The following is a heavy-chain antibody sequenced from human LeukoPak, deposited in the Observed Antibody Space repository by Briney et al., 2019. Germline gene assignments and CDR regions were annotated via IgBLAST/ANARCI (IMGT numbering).Heavy chain of an antibody. J-gene: IGHJ4*02. CDR1: GFTFSSYS. CDR2: ISSSSSTI. D-gene: IGHD3-22*01. CDR3: ARFYYDSSGYPADYFDY. V-gene: IGHV3-48*01. Sequence: PGGSLRLSCAASGFTFSSYSMTWVRQAPGKGLEWVSYISSSSSTIYYADSVKGRFTISRDNAKNSLYLQMNSLRAEDTAVYYCARFYYDSSGYPADYFDYWGQGTLVTVSS.